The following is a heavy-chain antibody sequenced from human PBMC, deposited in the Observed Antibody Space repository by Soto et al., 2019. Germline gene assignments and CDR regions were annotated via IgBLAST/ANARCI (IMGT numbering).Heavy chain of an antibody. J-gene: IGHJ4*02. CDR3: TKHLGGTFSNFDY. CDR2: ISGSGDTT. D-gene: IGHD1-26*01. Sequence: EVQLLESGGALVQPGGSLRLSCTASEITFSNYGMSWVRQAPGKGQEWVSTISGSGDTTYYADSVKGRFTISRDNPKNTIYLQVNSLRDEDTAVYFCTKHLGGTFSNFDYWGQGTLVTVSS. V-gene: IGHV3-23*01. CDR1: EITFSNYG.